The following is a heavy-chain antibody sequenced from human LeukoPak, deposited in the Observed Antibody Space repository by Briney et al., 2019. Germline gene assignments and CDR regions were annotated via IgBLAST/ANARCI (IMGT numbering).Heavy chain of an antibody. CDR3: AKAARTTVTYSFDY. CDR1: GFTFSNYA. D-gene: IGHD4-17*01. Sequence: GGSLRLSCAVSGFTFSNYAMVWVRQAPGKGLDWVSSISAGGGVTSNADSVKGRFTISRDNSKNTLYLQMNSLRAEDTAMYYCAKAARTTVTYSFDYWGQGTLVTVSS. V-gene: IGHV3-23*01. CDR2: ISAGGGVT. J-gene: IGHJ4*02.